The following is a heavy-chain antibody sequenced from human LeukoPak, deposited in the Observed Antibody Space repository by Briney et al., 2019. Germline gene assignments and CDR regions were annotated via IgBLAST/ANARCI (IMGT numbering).Heavy chain of an antibody. Sequence: KTSETLSLTCTVSGGSISSYYWSWIRQPPGKGLEWIGYIYYSGSTNYNPSLKSRVTISVDTSKNQFSQKLSSVTAADTAVYYCARSTLGGSLDYWGQGTLVTVSS. J-gene: IGHJ4*02. V-gene: IGHV4-59*01. CDR3: ARSTLGGSLDY. CDR2: IYYSGST. CDR1: GGSISSYY.